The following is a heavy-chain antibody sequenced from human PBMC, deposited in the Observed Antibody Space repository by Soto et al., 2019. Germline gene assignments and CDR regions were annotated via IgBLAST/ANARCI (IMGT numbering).Heavy chain of an antibody. D-gene: IGHD4-17*01. J-gene: IGHJ4*01. CDR1: GFPFTRSA. V-gene: IGHV1-58*01. CDR2: IVVDTGYT. Sequence: SVKVSCKASGFPFTRSAVQWVRQARGQRLEWIGWIVVDTGYTKNTQKFQERVTITRDMSTSTAYMELRSLRSEDTALYYCAKDNSHYGGNFVFDYWG. CDR3: AKDNSHYGGNFVFDY.